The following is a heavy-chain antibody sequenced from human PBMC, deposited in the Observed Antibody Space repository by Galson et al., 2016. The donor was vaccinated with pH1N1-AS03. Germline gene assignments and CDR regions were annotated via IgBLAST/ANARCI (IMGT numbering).Heavy chain of an antibody. CDR2: IWPADSDT. CDR3: ARQKYCSGGSCFLYYDAFDM. CDR1: GYIFSSYW. D-gene: IGHD2-15*01. V-gene: IGHV5-51*01. Sequence: QSGAEVKKPGESLKISCQASGYIFSSYWIGWVRQRPGKGLEWMGIIWPADSDTKYSPSFQGQVTISVDTSLNTAYLQWSSLEASDTAMYFCARQKYCSGGSCFLYYDAFDMWGQGTVVTVSS. J-gene: IGHJ3*02.